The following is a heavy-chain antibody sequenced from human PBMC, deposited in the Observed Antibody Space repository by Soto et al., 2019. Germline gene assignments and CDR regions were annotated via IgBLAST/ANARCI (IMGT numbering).Heavy chain of an antibody. V-gene: IGHV1-8*01. Sequence: ASVKVSCKASGYTFTSYDINWVRQATGQGLEWMGWMNPNSGNTGYAQKFQGWVTMTRDTSISTAYMELSRLRSDDTAVYYCARRGAYYYGSGSYYSFDYWGQGTLVTVSS. CDR1: GYTFTSYD. CDR3: ARRGAYYYGSGSYYSFDY. J-gene: IGHJ4*02. CDR2: MNPNSGNT. D-gene: IGHD3-10*01.